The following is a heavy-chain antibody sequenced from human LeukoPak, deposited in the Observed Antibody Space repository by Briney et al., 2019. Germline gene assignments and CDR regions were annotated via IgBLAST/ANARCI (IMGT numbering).Heavy chain of an antibody. CDR1: GFTFSSYG. CDR3: AKAQIAAAVGNWFDP. CDR2: IRFDESNK. J-gene: IGHJ5*02. D-gene: IGHD6-13*01. Sequence: PGGSLRLSCAASGFTFSSYGMHWVRQAPGKGLEWVAYIRFDESNKYYADSVKGRFTISRDNSKNTLYLQMNSLRAEDTAVYYCAKAQIAAAVGNWFDPWGQGTLVTVSS. V-gene: IGHV3-30*02.